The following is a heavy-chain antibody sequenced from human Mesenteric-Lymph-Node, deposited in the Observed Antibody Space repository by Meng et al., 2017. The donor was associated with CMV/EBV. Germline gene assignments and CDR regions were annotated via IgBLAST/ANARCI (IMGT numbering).Heavy chain of an antibody. CDR1: GFTFSSSW. J-gene: IGHJ4*02. CDR2: ISSSSSYI. V-gene: IGHV3-21*01. CDR3: ARDASGLVGATGDY. Sequence: SSGFTFSSSWLHWVRQAPGKGLEWVSSISSSSSYIYYADSVKGRFTISRDNAKNSLYLQMNSLRAEDTAVYYCARDASGLVGATGDYWGQGTLVTVSS. D-gene: IGHD1-26*01.